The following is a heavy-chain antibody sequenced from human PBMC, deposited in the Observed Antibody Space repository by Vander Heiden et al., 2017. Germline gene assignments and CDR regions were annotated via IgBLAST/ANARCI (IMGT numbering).Heavy chain of an antibody. CDR3: ARGRVSYYYYYDMDV. CDR2: MLYEGSNR. J-gene: IGHJ6*02. CDR1: GFPFSNYA. V-gene: IGHV3-30-3*01. Sequence: QVQLVESGGGEVQPGRSLRLSCEASGFPFSNYAMHWDRQAPGKGLEWVAVMLYEGSNRYYADSVKGRFTISRDNSRNILYLQMNSLRLEDTALYYCARGRVSYYYYYDMDVWGQGTTVTVSS.